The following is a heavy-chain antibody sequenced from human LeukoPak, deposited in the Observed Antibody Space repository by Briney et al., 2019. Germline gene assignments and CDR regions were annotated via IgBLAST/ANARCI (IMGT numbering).Heavy chain of an antibody. Sequence: ASAKLTCKASGYTFTSNGINWVRQAPGQGLELMGWISVYNKRNYAQKFQGRDTMTTNTSTSTAYMELRNLRSDDTAVYYCARVSAPPDYGDYVSENWFDPWGQGTLVTVSS. V-gene: IGHV1-18*01. CDR3: ARVSAPPDYGDYVSENWFDP. CDR2: ISVYNKR. J-gene: IGHJ5*02. CDR1: GYTFTSNG. D-gene: IGHD4-17*01.